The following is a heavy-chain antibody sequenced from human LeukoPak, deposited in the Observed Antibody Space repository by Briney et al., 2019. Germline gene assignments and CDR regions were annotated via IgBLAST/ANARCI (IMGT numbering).Heavy chain of an antibody. V-gene: IGHV3-23*01. CDR1: GFTFSSYA. CDR3: ARDTDTSGYYPDDY. J-gene: IGHJ4*02. Sequence: GGSLRLSCAASGFTFSSYAMSWVRQAPGKGLEWVSAISGSGGSTYYADSVKGRFTISRDDSMNTLYLQMSRLRAEDTAVYYCARDTDTSGYYPDDYWGQGALVTVSS. D-gene: IGHD3-22*01. CDR2: ISGSGGST.